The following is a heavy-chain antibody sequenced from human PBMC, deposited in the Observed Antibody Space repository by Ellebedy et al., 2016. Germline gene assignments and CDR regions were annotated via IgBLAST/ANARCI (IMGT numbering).Heavy chain of an antibody. CDR1: GFSFNSDA. Sequence: GGSLRLSCSVSGFSFNSDAIHWVRQAPGKGLQYVSAISGNGGSTYYADSVKGRFTMSKDMSKNTLYLQMSSLRAEDTALYYCVKDRAGSYAFDIWGQGTMVTVSS. V-gene: IGHV3-64D*06. CDR2: ISGNGGST. D-gene: IGHD3-10*01. CDR3: VKDRAGSYAFDI. J-gene: IGHJ3*02.